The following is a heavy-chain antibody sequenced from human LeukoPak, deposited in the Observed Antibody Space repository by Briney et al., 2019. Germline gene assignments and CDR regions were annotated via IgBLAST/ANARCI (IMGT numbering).Heavy chain of an antibody. D-gene: IGHD3-10*01. Sequence: PSETLSLTCAVSGGSISSSNWWSWVRQPPGKGLEWTGEIYHSGSTNYNPSLKSRVTISVDKSKNQFSLKLSSVTAADTAVYYCASRLLWFGELRGNWFDPWGQGTLVTVSS. J-gene: IGHJ5*02. CDR2: IYHSGST. CDR1: GGSISSSNW. V-gene: IGHV4-4*02. CDR3: ASRLLWFGELRGNWFDP.